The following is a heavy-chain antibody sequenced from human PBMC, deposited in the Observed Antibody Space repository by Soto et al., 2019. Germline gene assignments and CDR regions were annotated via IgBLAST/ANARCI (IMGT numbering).Heavy chain of an antibody. Sequence: GSVKGCCKTSGYPFTGYYIHSVRQAPGQGLEWMGCINPHSGGTNHAQSLWGRVTMTRDTSISTAYMELTRLRSDDTAVYYCARDKGGWELLEYWGQGTPVTVSS. CDR3: ARDKGGWELLEY. CDR2: INPHSGGT. CDR1: GYPFTGYY. D-gene: IGHD1-7*01. J-gene: IGHJ4*02. V-gene: IGHV1-2*02.